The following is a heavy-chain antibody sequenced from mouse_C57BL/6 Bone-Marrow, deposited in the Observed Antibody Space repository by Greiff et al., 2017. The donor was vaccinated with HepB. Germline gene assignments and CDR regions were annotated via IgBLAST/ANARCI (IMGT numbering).Heavy chain of an antibody. J-gene: IGHJ1*03. CDR1: GFTFSSIA. CDR3: ARDDYYGSSYGYFDV. D-gene: IGHD1-1*01. CDR2: FSEGGSYT. V-gene: IGHV5-4*01. Sequence: EVKLVESGGGLVKPGGSLKLSCAASGFTFSSIALPWVRQTPEKRLEWVATFSEGGSYTYYPDNVKGRFTISRDNAKNNLYLQMSHLKSEDTAMYYCARDDYYGSSYGYFDVWGTGTTVTVSS.